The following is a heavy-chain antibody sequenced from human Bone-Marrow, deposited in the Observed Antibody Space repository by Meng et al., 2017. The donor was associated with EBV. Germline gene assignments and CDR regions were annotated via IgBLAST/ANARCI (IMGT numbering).Heavy chain of an antibody. CDR1: GGTFSSDA. Sequence: QVQLVESGDGVKKPGSSVKVSCKTSGGTFSSDAISWVRQAPGQGLVWLGGLIPMSGAPYYAQNFQGRVTITADESTSTHYMELSNLRSEDTAMYYCASESGRGFTPDYWGQGTLVTVSS. J-gene: IGHJ4*02. D-gene: IGHD3-10*01. CDR2: LIPMSGAP. V-gene: IGHV1-69*01. CDR3: ASESGRGFTPDY.